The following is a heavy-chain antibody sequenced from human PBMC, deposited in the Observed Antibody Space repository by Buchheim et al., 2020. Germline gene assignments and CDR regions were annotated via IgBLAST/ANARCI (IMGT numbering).Heavy chain of an antibody. V-gene: IGHV3-11*01. CDR3: ARDIVAPGLFLDY. CDR1: GFTFSDFY. CDR2: ISFTGNDI. D-gene: IGHD6-13*01. Sequence: QVQLVESGGGLVKPGGSLRLSCATSGFTFSDFYMGWIRQAPGKGLECVSYISFTGNDIYYADSVKGRFTISRDSARNPLYLQMTNLRAEDTAIYYCARDIVAPGLFLDYWGQGAL. J-gene: IGHJ4*02.